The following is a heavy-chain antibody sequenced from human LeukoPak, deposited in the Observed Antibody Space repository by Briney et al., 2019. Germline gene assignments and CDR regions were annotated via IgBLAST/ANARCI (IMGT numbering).Heavy chain of an antibody. J-gene: IGHJ4*02. Sequence: PGGSLRLSCAASGFTFSSYGMHWVRQAPGKGLEWVAFIRYDGSNKYYADSVKGQFTISRDNSKNTLYLQMNSLRAEDTAVYYCAKEWAPPTALVLDWGQGTLVTVSS. CDR3: AKEWAPPTALVLD. CDR2: IRYDGSNK. D-gene: IGHD6-13*01. CDR1: GFTFSSYG. V-gene: IGHV3-30*02.